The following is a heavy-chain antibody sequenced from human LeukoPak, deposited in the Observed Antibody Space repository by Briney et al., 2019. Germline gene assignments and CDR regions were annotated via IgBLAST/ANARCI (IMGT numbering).Heavy chain of an antibody. CDR3: ARGGERITIFGVVHSPFDY. CDR1: GGSISSYY. J-gene: IGHJ4*02. V-gene: IGHV4-4*07. Sequence: SETLSLTCTVSGGSISSYYWSWIRQPAGKGLEWIGRIYTSGSTNYNPSLKSRVTMSVDTSKNQFSLKLSSVTAADTAVYYCARGGERITIFGVVHSPFDYWGQGTLVTVPS. D-gene: IGHD3-3*01. CDR2: IYTSGST.